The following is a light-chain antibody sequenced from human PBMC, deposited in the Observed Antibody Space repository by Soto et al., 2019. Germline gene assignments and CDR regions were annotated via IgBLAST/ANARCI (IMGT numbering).Light chain of an antibody. CDR2: AAS. V-gene: IGKV1-9*01. J-gene: IGKJ4*01. CDR1: QGIASS. Sequence: DIPLTQSPSFLSASVGDRVTITCRASQGIASSLAWYQQKAGKAPKLLIYAASTLESGVPSRFSGSGPGTEFTLTISSLQPEDFAIYYWQQFNSYPLTFGGGTKVEIK. CDR3: QQFNSYPLT.